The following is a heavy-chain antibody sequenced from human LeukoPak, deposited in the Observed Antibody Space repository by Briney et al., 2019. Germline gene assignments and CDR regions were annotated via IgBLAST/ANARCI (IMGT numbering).Heavy chain of an antibody. Sequence: SETLSLTCTVSGGSISSYYWSWIRQPPGKGLEWIGYIYYSGSTNYNPSLKSRVTISVDTSKNQFSLKLSSVTAADTAVYYCARDSIVGGGIDAFDIWGQGTMVTVSS. CDR3: ARDSIVGGGIDAFDI. V-gene: IGHV4-59*01. D-gene: IGHD1-26*01. J-gene: IGHJ3*02. CDR2: IYYSGST. CDR1: GGSISSYY.